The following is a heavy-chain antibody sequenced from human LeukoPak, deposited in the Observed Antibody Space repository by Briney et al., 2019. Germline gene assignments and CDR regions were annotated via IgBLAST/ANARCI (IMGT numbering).Heavy chain of an antibody. Sequence: SQTLSLTCTVSGGSITTGSYYWIWIRQPAGKGLEWIGRIYTTGSTDYNPSLKSRVTMSVDTSKNQFSLKLSSVTAADTAVYYCARGLSWFDPWGQGTLVTVSS. CDR2: IYTTGST. CDR3: ARGLSWFDP. CDR1: GGSITTGSYY. V-gene: IGHV4-61*02. D-gene: IGHD3-16*01. J-gene: IGHJ5*02.